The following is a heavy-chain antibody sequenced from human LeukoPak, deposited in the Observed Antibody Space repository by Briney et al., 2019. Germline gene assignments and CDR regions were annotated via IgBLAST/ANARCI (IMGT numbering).Heavy chain of an antibody. J-gene: IGHJ6*03. Sequence: PSETLSLTCTVSGGSISSSSYYWSWIRQPAGKGLEWIVRIYTSGSTNYNPSLKSRVTMSVDTSKNQFSLKLSSVTAADTAVYYCARADYYYYYMDVWGKGTTVTISS. CDR2: IYTSGST. CDR3: ARADYYYYYMDV. V-gene: IGHV4-61*02. CDR1: GGSISSSSYY.